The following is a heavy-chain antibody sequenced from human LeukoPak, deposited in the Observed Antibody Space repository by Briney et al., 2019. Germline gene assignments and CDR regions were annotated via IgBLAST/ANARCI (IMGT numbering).Heavy chain of an antibody. J-gene: IGHJ3*02. CDR2: LYSGELDH. Sequence: GESLKISRQGSGYSFTRYLLGSVPPMPGEGLGWVWILYSGELDHIHSPPLQGQVAISADKSISTAYLQWSRLKASDTAMYCCARHGRWLQSDAFDIWGQGTMVTASS. CDR1: GYSFTRYL. CDR3: ARHGRWLQSDAFDI. V-gene: IGHV5-51*01. D-gene: IGHD5-24*01.